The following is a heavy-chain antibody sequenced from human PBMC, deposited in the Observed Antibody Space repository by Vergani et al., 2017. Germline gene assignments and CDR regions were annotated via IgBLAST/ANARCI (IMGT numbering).Heavy chain of an antibody. CDR2: INTGNGNT. Sequence: QVQLVQSGAEVKKPGASVKVSCKASGYTFTSYAMHWVRQAPGQRLEWMGWINTGNGNTKYSQKFQGRVTITRETSASTAYMELSSLRSEDTAVYYCARARGSSGYYYKYFDYWGQGTLVTVSS. V-gene: IGHV1-3*04. CDR1: GYTFTSYA. J-gene: IGHJ4*02. D-gene: IGHD3-22*01. CDR3: ARARGSSGYYYKYFDY.